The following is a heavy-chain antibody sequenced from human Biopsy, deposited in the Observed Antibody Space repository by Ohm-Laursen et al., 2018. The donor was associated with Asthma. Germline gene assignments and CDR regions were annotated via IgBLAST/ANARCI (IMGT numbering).Heavy chain of an antibody. CDR1: GYTFINYS. V-gene: IGHV1-3*01. D-gene: IGHD3-9*01. Sequence: ASAKVSCKASGYTFINYSIHLVRQAPGQRIECMGWINAGNGNTTYSQKSQCRVTITRDTSASPAYMDLSSLRSEDTAVYYCERSYYDFLTGQVNDAFGIWGQGTMVTVSS. J-gene: IGHJ3*02. CDR2: INAGNGNT. CDR3: ERSYYDFLTGQVNDAFGI.